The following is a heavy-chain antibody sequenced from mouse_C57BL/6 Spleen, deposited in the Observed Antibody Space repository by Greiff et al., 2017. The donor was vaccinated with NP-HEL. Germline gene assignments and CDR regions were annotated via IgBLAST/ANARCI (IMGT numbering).Heavy chain of an antibody. CDR2: ISDGGSYT. CDR1: GFTFSSYA. V-gene: IGHV5-4*03. J-gene: IGHJ3*01. Sequence: EVMLMESGGGLVKPGGSLKLSCAASGFTFSSYAMSWVRQTPEKRLEWVATISDGGSYTYYPDNVKGRFTISRDNAKNNLYLQMSHLKSDDTAMYYCARGDDEYDEGFAYWGQGTLVTVSA. CDR3: ARGDDEYDEGFAY. D-gene: IGHD2-4*01.